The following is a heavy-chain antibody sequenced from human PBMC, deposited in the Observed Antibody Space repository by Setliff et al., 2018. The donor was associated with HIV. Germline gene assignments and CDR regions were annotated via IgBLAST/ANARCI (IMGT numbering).Heavy chain of an antibody. V-gene: IGHV4-34*01. J-gene: IGHJ4*02. CDR3: ATDHVTMTGTRFDF. CDR2: ISHSGDT. D-gene: IGHD3-9*01. CDR1: GGSFAASH. Sequence: SETLSLTCAVYGGSFAASHWRWIRQSPGKGLEWIGEISHSGDTKYKPSLKGRVTISIDTSKKQFSLRLKSVIAADTAVYYCATDHVTMTGTRFDFWGQGTLVTVSS.